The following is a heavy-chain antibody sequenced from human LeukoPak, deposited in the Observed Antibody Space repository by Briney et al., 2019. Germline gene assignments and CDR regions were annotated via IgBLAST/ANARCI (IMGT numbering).Heavy chain of an antibody. V-gene: IGHV4-38-2*02. CDR2: IFHTGST. J-gene: IGHJ5*02. Sequence: SETLSLTCTVSGYSISSGYYWAWIRQPPGKGLEWIGSIFHTGSTYHNPSLKSRVTISVDTSKNQFSLKLSSVTAEDTAVYYCTRYNSDGGCFDPWGQGTLVTVSS. CDR3: TRYNSDGGCFDP. D-gene: IGHD1-20*01. CDR1: GYSISSGYY.